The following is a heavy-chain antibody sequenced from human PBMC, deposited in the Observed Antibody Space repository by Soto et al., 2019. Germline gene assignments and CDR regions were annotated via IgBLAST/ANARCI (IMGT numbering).Heavy chain of an antibody. V-gene: IGHV3-23*01. CDR3: AKDPLKTYYYGSGQNWFDP. D-gene: IGHD3-10*01. Sequence: PGGSLRLSCAASGFTFSSYAMSWVRQAPGKGLEWVSAISGSGGSTYYADSVKGRFTISRDNSKNTLYLQMNSLRAEDTAVYYCAKDPLKTYYYGSGQNWFDPWGQGTLVTVSS. J-gene: IGHJ5*02. CDR2: ISGSGGST. CDR1: GFTFSSYA.